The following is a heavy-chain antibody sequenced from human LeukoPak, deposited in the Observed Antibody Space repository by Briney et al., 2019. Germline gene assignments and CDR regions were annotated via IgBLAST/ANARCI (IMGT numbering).Heavy chain of an antibody. V-gene: IGHV3-48*03. CDR2: ISSSGSTI. CDR3: AREIVSAVAGNFDY. J-gene: IGHJ4*02. D-gene: IGHD6-19*01. CDR1: GFGFSSYE. Sequence: QPGGSPRLSCAASGFGFSSYEMNWVRQAPGKGLEWVSYISSSGSTIYYADSVKGRFTISRDNAQNSLYLEMNSLRAEDTAVYYCAREIVSAVAGNFDYWGQGTLVTVSS.